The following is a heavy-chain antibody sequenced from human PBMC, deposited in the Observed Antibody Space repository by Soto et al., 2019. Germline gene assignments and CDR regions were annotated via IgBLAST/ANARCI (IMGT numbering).Heavy chain of an antibody. CDR3: ASGLLWFGELLRDRGYFDY. D-gene: IGHD3-10*01. V-gene: IGHV3-48*02. CDR2: ISSSSSTI. J-gene: IGHJ4*02. Sequence: GGSLRLSCAASGFTFSSYSMNWVRQAPGKGLDWVSYISSSSSTIYYADSVKGRFTISRDNAKNSLYLQMNSLRDEDTAVYYCASGLLWFGELLRDRGYFDYWGQGTLVTVSS. CDR1: GFTFSSYS.